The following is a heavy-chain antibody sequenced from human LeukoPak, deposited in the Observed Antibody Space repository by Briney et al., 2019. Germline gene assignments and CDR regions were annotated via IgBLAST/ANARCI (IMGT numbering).Heavy chain of an antibody. CDR1: GFPFGSYS. CDR3: ARGAMGQFDF. Sequence: GGSLRLSCAASGFPFGSYSMNWVRQAPGKGLEWVSSINRNSDAIHYADSVKGRFTISRDNAKNSLNLQMSSLRAEDAAVYYCARGAMGQFDFWGQGTLVTVSS. V-gene: IGHV3-21*01. J-gene: IGHJ4*02. D-gene: IGHD5-18*01. CDR2: INRNSDAI.